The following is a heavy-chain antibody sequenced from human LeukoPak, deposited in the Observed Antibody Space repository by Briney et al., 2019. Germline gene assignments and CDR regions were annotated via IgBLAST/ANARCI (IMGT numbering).Heavy chain of an antibody. CDR2: INSEGSST. CDR1: GLSFSNYW. D-gene: IGHD4-11*01. J-gene: IGHJ4*02. CDR3: AKGGSKAPDY. V-gene: IGHV3-74*01. Sequence: GGSLRLSCAASGLSFSNYWMHWVRQAPGKGLVWVSRINSEGSSTSYADSVKGRFTISRDNAKNTLYLQMNSLRAEDTAVYYCAKGGSKAPDYWGQGTLVAVSS.